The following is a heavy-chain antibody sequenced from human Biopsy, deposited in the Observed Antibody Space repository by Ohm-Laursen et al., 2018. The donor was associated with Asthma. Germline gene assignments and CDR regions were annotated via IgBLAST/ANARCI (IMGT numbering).Heavy chain of an antibody. CDR2: HDHEEGGT. V-gene: IGHV1-24*01. D-gene: IGHD2/OR15-2a*01. CDR3: ASDFPKDYVRYNFQF. Sequence: SSVKVSCKISGYSLTDLSMHWVRQAPGQGLEWMGGHDHEEGGTANARRFQGRVTMTEDTSTDTAYMELSSLSSDDTAVYYCASDFPKDYVRYNFQFRGQGTLVTVSS. J-gene: IGHJ4*02. CDR1: GYSLTDLS.